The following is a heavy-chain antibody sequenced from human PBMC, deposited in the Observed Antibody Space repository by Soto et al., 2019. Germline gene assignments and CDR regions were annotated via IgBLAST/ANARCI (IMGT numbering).Heavy chain of an antibody. Sequence: GGSLRLSCAASGFTFSSYSMSWFRQPPGEGLEWVSSISGGGGSTYYADSVKGRFTISRDNSKNTLYLQMNSLRAADTAVYYCAKDRTPRFITIFGVVTYYFDYWGQGTLVTSPQ. J-gene: IGHJ4*02. CDR1: GFTFSSYS. CDR2: ISGGGGST. CDR3: AKDRTPRFITIFGVVTYYFDY. V-gene: IGHV3-23*01. D-gene: IGHD3-3*01.